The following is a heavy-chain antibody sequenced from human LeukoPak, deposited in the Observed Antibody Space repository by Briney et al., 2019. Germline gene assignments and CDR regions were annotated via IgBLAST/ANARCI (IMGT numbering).Heavy chain of an antibody. D-gene: IGHD6-19*01. CDR3: ACHSGWSGPSE. J-gene: IGHJ4*02. V-gene: IGHV4-4*02. Sequence: PSETLSLTCAVSGGSISRRWWSWVRQPPGKGLEWIGEIFHSGSTNYNPSLKSRVTISVDKSKNHFSLELSSVTAADTAVYYCACHSGWSGPSEWGQGTLVIVSS. CDR2: IFHSGST. CDR1: GGSISRRW.